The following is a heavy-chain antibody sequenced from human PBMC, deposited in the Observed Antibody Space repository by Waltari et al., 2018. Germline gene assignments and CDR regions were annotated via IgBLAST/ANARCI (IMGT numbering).Heavy chain of an antibody. D-gene: IGHD6-19*01. CDR3: ASGYSSGWYLLDY. J-gene: IGHJ4*02. CDR1: GFTFSSYE. V-gene: IGHV3-48*03. Sequence: EVQLVESGGGLVQPGGSLRLSCAASGFTFSSYELNWVRQAPGKGLEWVSYISSSGSTIYYADSVKGRFTISRDNAKNSLYLQMNSLRAEDTAVYYCASGYSSGWYLLDYWGQGTLVTVSS. CDR2: ISSSGSTI.